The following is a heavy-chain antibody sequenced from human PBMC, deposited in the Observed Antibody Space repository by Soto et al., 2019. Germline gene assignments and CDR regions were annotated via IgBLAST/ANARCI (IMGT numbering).Heavy chain of an antibody. CDR1: GFTFSSYG. Sequence: QVQLVESGGGVVQPGRSLRLSCAASGFTFSSYGIHWVRQAPGKGLEWVAVMSYDGSNEYYADSVKGRFTISRDNSKNTLYLQMTSLRAEDTAVYYCAKDLPYYGSLLHDAFDIWGQGTMVTVSS. J-gene: IGHJ3*02. CDR2: MSYDGSNE. V-gene: IGHV3-30*18. CDR3: AKDLPYYGSLLHDAFDI. D-gene: IGHD3-10*01.